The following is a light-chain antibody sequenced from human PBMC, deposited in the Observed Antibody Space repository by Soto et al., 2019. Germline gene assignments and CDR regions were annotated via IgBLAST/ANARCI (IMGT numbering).Light chain of an antibody. CDR2: DAS. J-gene: IGKJ1*01. CDR3: QQYQSYSET. CDR1: QSVNTR. Sequence: DIQMTQSPPALSASVGDRVTITCRASQSVNTRLAWYQQKPGKDPILLIHDASSLQTGVPSRFSGSGSGTEFTRTISSLQPDDFATYYCQQYQSYSETFGHGTKVEIK. V-gene: IGKV1-5*01.